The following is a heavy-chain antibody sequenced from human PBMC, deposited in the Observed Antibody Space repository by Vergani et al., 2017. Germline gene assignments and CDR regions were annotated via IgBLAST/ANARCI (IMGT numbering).Heavy chain of an antibody. Sequence: QVQLQESGPGLVKPSQTLSLTCTVSGCSISSGGYYWSWIRQHPGKGLEWIGYIYYSGGTYYNPSLKSRVTIAVDTFENQFPLTLSSVTAADTAGYYLSRDRRTAAILGMDVWGQGTTVTVSS. CDR2: IYYSGGT. D-gene: IGHD2-2*01. V-gene: IGHV4-31*03. J-gene: IGHJ6*02. CDR1: GCSISSGGYY. CDR3: SRDRRTAAILGMDV.